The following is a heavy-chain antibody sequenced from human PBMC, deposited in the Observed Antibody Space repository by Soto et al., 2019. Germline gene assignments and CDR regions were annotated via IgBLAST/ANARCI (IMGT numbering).Heavy chain of an antibody. CDR3: STGAYPSGLHH. CDR1: DFTFSNAR. J-gene: IGHJ5*02. Sequence: EVQLVESGGGSVKPGGSLRLSCAVSDFTFSNARMNWVRQAPGKGLEWVGRIKSKVDGGTTAYAAPVKGRFTISRDDSKNMLFLQMNSLKTEDTAVYYCSTGAYPSGLHHWRQGNLVTVSS. D-gene: IGHD2-21*02. CDR2: IKSKVDGGTT. V-gene: IGHV3-15*07.